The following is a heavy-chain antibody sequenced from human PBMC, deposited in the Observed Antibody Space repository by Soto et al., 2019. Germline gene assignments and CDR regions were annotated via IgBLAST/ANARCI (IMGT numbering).Heavy chain of an antibody. V-gene: IGHV3-74*01. CDR3: VRDSHGDY. Sequence: EVQLVESGGGLVQPGGSLRLSCAGSGFTFSNYRMHWVRQAPGKELEWVSRIDHDGPTDYADSVRGRFTISRDNAENTLYLQMNSLRPEDTAVYYCVRDSHGDYWGQGTLVIVSS. J-gene: IGHJ4*02. CDR2: IDHDGPT. CDR1: GFTFSNYR.